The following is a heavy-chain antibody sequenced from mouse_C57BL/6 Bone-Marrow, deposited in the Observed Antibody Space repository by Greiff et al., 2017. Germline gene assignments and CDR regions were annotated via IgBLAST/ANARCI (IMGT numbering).Heavy chain of an antibody. J-gene: IGHJ2*01. CDR2: ISYDGSN. V-gene: IGHV3-6*01. CDR1: GYSITSGYY. CDR3: ASYYGSRLYYFDY. D-gene: IGHD1-1*01. Sequence: VQLQQSGPGLVKPSQSLSLTCSVTGYSITSGYYWNWIRQFPGNKLEWMGYISYDGSNNYNPSLKNRISITRDTSKNQFFLKLNSVTTEDTATEYCASYYGSRLYYFDYWGQGTTLTVSS.